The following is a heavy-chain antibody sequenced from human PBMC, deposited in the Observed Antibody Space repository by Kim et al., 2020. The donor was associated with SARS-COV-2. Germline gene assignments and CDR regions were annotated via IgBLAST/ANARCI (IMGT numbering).Heavy chain of an antibody. CDR2: IYYSGST. CDR3: ARAGVWEHPRSAFDI. Sequence: SETLSLTCTVSGGSISSGGYYWSWIRQHPGKGLEWIGYIYYSGSTYYNPSLKSRVTISVDTSKNQFSLKLSSVTAADTAVYYCARAGVWEHPRSAFDIWGQGTMVTVSS. V-gene: IGHV4-31*03. J-gene: IGHJ3*02. CDR1: GGSISSGGYY. D-gene: IGHD1-26*01.